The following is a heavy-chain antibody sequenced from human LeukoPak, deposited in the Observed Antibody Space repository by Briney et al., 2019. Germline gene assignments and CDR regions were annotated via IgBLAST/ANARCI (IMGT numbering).Heavy chain of an antibody. J-gene: IGHJ4*02. D-gene: IGHD6-13*01. Sequence: GGSLRLSCTASGFTFSSYGIHWVRQAPGKGLEWVAVISYDGIIKYYADSVKGRFTISRDNSKNTLFLHMNSLRTEDTAVYYCAKGHGSSWSFFDYWGQGTLVTVSS. CDR1: GFTFSSYG. CDR2: ISYDGIIK. CDR3: AKGHGSSWSFFDY. V-gene: IGHV3-30*18.